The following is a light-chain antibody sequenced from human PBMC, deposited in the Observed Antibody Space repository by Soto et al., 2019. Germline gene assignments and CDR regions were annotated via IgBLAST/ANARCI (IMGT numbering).Light chain of an antibody. CDR2: GAS. J-gene: IGKJ2*01. CDR1: QSLSTR. V-gene: IGKV3-15*01. Sequence: ERAMTRSPFTLSVSAGDTATLSCSATQSLSTRLAWYQQKPGQAPKILIQGASNRATGIPDRFSGSGSGNDFTLPISRLQSEDFAVYYRPPYDDGPYTFGQGTQVDIK. CDR3: PPYDDGPYT.